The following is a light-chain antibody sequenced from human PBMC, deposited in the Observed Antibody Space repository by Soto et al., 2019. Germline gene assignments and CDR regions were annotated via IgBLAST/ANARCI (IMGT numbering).Light chain of an antibody. CDR1: TGAVTSGHY. CDR2: DTT. V-gene: IGLV7-46*01. CDR3: LLSYSGTNWV. J-gene: IGLJ3*02. Sequence: QAVVTQEPSLNVSPGGTVTLTCGSSTGAVTSGHYPYWFQQKPGQAPRTLIYDTTNKHSWTPARFSGSLLGGKAALTLAGAQTDDEADYYCLLSYSGTNWVFGGGTKLTVL.